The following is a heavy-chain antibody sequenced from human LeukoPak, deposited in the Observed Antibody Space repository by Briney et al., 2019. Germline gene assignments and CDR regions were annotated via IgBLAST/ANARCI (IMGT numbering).Heavy chain of an antibody. D-gene: IGHD2-15*01. Sequence: ASVKVSCKASGYTFTGYYMHWVRQAPGQGLEWMGWINPNSGGTNYAQKFQGRVTMTRDTSISTAYMELSRLRSDDTAVYYCVRDAAVVVVAATSTSAFDIWGQGTMVTVSS. V-gene: IGHV1-2*02. CDR3: VRDAAVVVVAATSTSAFDI. CDR1: GYTFTGYY. CDR2: INPNSGGT. J-gene: IGHJ3*02.